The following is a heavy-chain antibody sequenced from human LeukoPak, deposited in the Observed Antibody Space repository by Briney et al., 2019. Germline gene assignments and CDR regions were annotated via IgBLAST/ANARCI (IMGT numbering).Heavy chain of an antibody. CDR2: IYYSGST. V-gene: IGHV4-59*08. CDR3: ARASNYYGSGSQRGYYFDY. D-gene: IGHD3-10*01. J-gene: IGHJ4*02. Sequence: SETLSLTCTVSGGSISSYYWSWIRQPPGKGLEWIGYIYYSGSTNYNPSLKSRVTMSVATSKNQFSLKLSSVTAADTAVYYCARASNYYGSGSQRGYYFDYWGQGTLVTVSS. CDR1: GGSISSYY.